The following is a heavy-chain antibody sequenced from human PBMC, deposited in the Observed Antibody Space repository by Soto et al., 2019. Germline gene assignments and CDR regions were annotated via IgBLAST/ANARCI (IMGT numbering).Heavy chain of an antibody. CDR1: GFTFRGYT. D-gene: IGHD2-15*01. CDR2: IRGFSPYT. Sequence: EVQLVESGGGLVKPGGSLRPPCVAPGFTFRGYTLNWVPQALGKGLGGFPPIRGFSPYTFYPNSVKGRFTISRDNAKNSLYQQMNSLRAEDTAVYYCARDRGYDAHDYYYNAMDVWGQGTMVTVSS. J-gene: IGHJ6*02. V-gene: IGHV3-21*01. CDR3: ARDRGYDAHDYYYNAMDV.